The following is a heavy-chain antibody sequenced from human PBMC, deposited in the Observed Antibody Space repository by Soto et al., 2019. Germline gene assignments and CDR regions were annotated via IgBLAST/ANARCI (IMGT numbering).Heavy chain of an antibody. CDR3: ARNIRSAGPRATDAFDV. J-gene: IGHJ3*01. CDR1: GFTFSDNL. V-gene: IGHV1-3*01. Sequence: QVQLVQSGAELKKPGASVNISCTASGFTFSDNLINWVRQVPGQGLAWMGWLNPDTGNTRYSETFQGRVTISRHPSASIAYLELSGLENEDTALSVCARNIRSAGPRATDAFDVWGQGNMITVSS. CDR2: LNPDTGNT. D-gene: IGHD1-26*01.